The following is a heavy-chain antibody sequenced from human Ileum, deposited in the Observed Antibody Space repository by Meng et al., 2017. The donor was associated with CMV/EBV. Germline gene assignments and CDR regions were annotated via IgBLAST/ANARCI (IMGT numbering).Heavy chain of an antibody. D-gene: IGHD2-2*01. V-gene: IGHV1-2*02. CDR1: GYTFTGYY. J-gene: IGHJ6*02. CDR3: AREDIVVVPAAKKSYGMDV. Sequence: ASVKVSCKASGYTFTGYYMHWVRQAPGQGLEWMGWINPNSGGTNYAQKFQGRVTMIRDTSNSTAYMELSRLRSDDTAVYYCAREDIVVVPAAKKSYGMDVWGQGTTVTVSS. CDR2: INPNSGGT.